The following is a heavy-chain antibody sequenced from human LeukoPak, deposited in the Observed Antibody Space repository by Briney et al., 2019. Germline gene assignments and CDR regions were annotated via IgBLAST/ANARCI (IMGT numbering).Heavy chain of an antibody. Sequence: PSETLSLTCTVSGGSISSSSYYWGWIRQPPGKGLEWIGSIYYSGSTYYNPSLKSRVTISVDTSKNQFSLKLSTVTAADTAVYYCARSVVVPAAIDYWGQGTRVTVSS. D-gene: IGHD2-2*01. CDR3: ARSVVVPAAIDY. V-gene: IGHV4-39*07. CDR2: IYYSGST. J-gene: IGHJ4*02. CDR1: GGSISSSSYY.